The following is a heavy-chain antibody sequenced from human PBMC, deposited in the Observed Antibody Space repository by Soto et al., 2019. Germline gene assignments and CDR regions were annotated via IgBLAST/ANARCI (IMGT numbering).Heavy chain of an antibody. CDR3: TGPTNPYSEYVS. D-gene: IGHD4-4*01. CDR2: IKQDGSVR. Sequence: GGSLRLSCVVSGFTFSSYWMSWVRQAPGKGLEWLANIKQDGSVRYYLDSVKGRFTISRDNSKNTLYLQMNSLRADDTAVYYCTGPTNPYSEYVSRGHGTLVT. V-gene: IGHV3-7*02. CDR1: GFTFSSYW. J-gene: IGHJ5*01.